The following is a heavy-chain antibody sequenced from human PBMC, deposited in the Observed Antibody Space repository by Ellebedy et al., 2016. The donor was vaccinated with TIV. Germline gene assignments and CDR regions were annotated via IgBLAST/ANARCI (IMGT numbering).Heavy chain of an antibody. J-gene: IGHJ3*01. V-gene: IGHV3-23*01. CDR1: GFTFSSYA. Sequence: GGSLRLXCAASGFTFSSYAMRWVRQAPGKGLEWLSTISDSTYTTYYADSVRGRFTISRDNSKNTLYLHMSSLRVEDTAVYYCAKGALWFGEIDAFDVWGQGTMVTVSS. D-gene: IGHD3-10*01. CDR2: ISDSTYTT. CDR3: AKGALWFGEIDAFDV.